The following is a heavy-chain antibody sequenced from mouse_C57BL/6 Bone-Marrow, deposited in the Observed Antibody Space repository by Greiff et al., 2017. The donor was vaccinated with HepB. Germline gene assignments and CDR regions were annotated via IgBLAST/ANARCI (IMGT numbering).Heavy chain of an antibody. CDR1: GFSFNTYA. Sequence: EVHLVESGGGLVQPKGSLKLSCAASGFSFNTYAMHWVRQAPGKGLEWVARIRSKSNNYATYYADSVKDRFTISRDDSESMLYLQMNNLKTEDTAMYYCGRHYYYGSSYDYAMDYWGKGTSVTVPS. CDR3: GRHYYYGSSYDYAMDY. V-gene: IGHV10-1*01. D-gene: IGHD1-1*01. CDR2: IRSKSNNYAT. J-gene: IGHJ4*01.